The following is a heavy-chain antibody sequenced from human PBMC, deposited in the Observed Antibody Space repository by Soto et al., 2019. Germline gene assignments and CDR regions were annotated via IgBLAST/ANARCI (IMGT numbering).Heavy chain of an antibody. CDR3: ARACRGVTCFPKWFDP. Sequence: QVQLVQSGPEVRRPGSSVKVSCKASGGSFSDFAISWVRQAPGQGLAWMGGVIPIFGTPKYAQKFQGRISINAHEHTHTAYMELSSLTSEDTAVYYCARACRGVTCFPKWFDPWGQGTLVTVSS. J-gene: IGHJ5*02. V-gene: IGHV1-69*01. D-gene: IGHD2-8*02. CDR1: GGSFSDFA. CDR2: VIPIFGTP.